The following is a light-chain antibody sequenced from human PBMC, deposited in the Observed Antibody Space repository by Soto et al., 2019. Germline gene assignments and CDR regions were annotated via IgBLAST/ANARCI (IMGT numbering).Light chain of an antibody. CDR1: QSVSSY. V-gene: IGKV3-11*01. CDR2: DAS. J-gene: IGKJ5*01. CDR3: QQRSNWPPIT. Sequence: EIVLTQSPATLSLSPGARATLSCRASQSVSSYLAWYQQKPGQAPRLLIYDASNRATGIPARFSGSGSGTDFTLTISSLEPQDFAFYYCQQRSNWPPITFGQGTRLEI.